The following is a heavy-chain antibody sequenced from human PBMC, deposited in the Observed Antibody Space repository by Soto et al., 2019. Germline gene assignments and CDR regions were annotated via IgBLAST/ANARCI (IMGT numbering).Heavy chain of an antibody. CDR3: AKDFKVSGGHYGSLNYYYGMDV. CDR2: ISYDGILK. CDR1: GFTFSDFG. D-gene: IGHD3-10*01. Sequence: GGSLRLSCAASGFTFSDFGRHRVRQAPGKGLEWVAIISYDGILKYYADSVKGRFTISRDTSKGAVYLQMNSLTPEDTAVYYCAKDFKVSGGHYGSLNYYYGMDVWGQGTTVTVSS. J-gene: IGHJ6*02. V-gene: IGHV3-30*18.